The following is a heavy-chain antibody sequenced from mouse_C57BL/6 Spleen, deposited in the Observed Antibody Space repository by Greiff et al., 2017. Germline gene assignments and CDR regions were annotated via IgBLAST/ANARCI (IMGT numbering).Heavy chain of an antibody. V-gene: IGHV1-81*01. D-gene: IGHD2-1*01. CDR2: IYPRSGNT. Sequence: QVQLQQSGAELARPGASVKLSCKASGYTFTSYGISWVKQSTGQGLEWIGDIYPRSGNTYYNEKFKGKATLTADKSSSTAYMKLRSLTSEDSAVYFCARSGYYGNYEGYWGQGTTLTVSA. CDR3: ARSGYYGNYEGY. J-gene: IGHJ2*01. CDR1: GYTFTSYG.